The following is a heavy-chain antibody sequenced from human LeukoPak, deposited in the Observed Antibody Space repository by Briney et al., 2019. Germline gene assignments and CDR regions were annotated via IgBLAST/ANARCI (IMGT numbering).Heavy chain of an antibody. J-gene: IGHJ4*02. Sequence: PGGSLRLSCAASGFTFSSYSMNWVRQAPGKGLEWISYISSSSSTIDYADSVKGRFTISRDNAKNSLYLQMNSLRAEDTAVYYCARGRGYNYGYSDYWGQGTLVTVSP. CDR3: ARGRGYNYGYSDY. D-gene: IGHD5-18*01. V-gene: IGHV3-48*04. CDR1: GFTFSSYS. CDR2: ISSSSSTI.